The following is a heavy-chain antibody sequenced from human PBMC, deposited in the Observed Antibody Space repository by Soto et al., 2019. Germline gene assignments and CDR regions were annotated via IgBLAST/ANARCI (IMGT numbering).Heavy chain of an antibody. D-gene: IGHD6-13*01. Sequence: SETLSLTCTVSGGSISSSNCYWGWVRQPPGKGLEWIGSFFDSGGTYYNPSLKSRAIISVDTSKNQFSLKMSSVTAADTAIYYCARHGEHSSHGRFHPWGQGTLVTVSS. CDR3: ARHGEHSSHGRFHP. J-gene: IGHJ5*02. CDR1: GGSISSSNCY. V-gene: IGHV4-39*01. CDR2: FFDSGGT.